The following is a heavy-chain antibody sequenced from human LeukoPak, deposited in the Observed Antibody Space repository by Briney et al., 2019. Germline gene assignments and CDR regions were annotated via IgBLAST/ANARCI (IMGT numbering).Heavy chain of an antibody. D-gene: IGHD5-12*01. J-gene: IGHJ4*01. CDR3: ARSSGYDSDY. CDR2: ISSSSSYI. CDR1: GFTFSRYS. V-gene: IGHV3-21*01. Sequence: GGSLRLSCAASGFTFSRYSMNWVRRAPGKGLEWVSSISSSSSYIYYADSVKGRFTISRDNAKNSLYLQMNSLRAEHTAVYYCARSSGYDSDYWGHGTLVTVSS.